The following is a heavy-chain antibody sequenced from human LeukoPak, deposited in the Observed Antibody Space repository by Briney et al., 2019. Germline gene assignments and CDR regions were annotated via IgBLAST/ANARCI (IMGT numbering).Heavy chain of an antibody. Sequence: ESGPTLVKPTQTLTLTCTFSGFSLSTNKVGVGWIRQPPGKALEWLALIYWDDDKRYSPSLKSRLTIIKDTSKNQVVLTMTNMDPVDTATYYCAHGGIPRTLFDYWGQGTLVTVSS. CDR1: GFSLSTNKVG. CDR2: IYWDDDK. V-gene: IGHV2-5*02. D-gene: IGHD1-7*01. J-gene: IGHJ4*02. CDR3: AHGGIPRTLFDY.